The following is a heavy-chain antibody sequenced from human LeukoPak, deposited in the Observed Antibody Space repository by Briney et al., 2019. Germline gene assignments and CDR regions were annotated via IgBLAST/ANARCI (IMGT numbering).Heavy chain of an antibody. D-gene: IGHD3-22*01. Sequence: GGSLRLSCAASGFSFSNYDMHWVRQAPGKGLEWVAGISYGGSNKYYAESVKGRFTISRDNSKNTLHLQMNSLRAEDTAVYYCARDPPMYYYDEPGSRDAFDIWGQGTMVTVSS. CDR3: ARDPPMYYYDEPGSRDAFDI. J-gene: IGHJ3*02. CDR2: ISYGGSNK. CDR1: GFSFSNYD. V-gene: IGHV3-30*03.